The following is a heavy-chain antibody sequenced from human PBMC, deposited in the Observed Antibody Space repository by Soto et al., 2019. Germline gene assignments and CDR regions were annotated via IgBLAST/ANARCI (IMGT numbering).Heavy chain of an antibody. J-gene: IGHJ4*02. Sequence: PWGSLRLSCSASGFTFSSYAMSWGRQAPGKGLEWVSAISGSGGSTYYADSVKGRFTISRDNSKNTLYLQMNSLRAEDPAVYYGSKDSSIAARGGGFDYWGQGTLVTVSS. CDR3: SKDSSIAARGGGFDY. CDR1: GFTFSSYA. CDR2: ISGSGGST. V-gene: IGHV3-23*01. D-gene: IGHD6-6*01.